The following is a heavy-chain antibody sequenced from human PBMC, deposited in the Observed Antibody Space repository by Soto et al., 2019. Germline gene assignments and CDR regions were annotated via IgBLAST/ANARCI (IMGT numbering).Heavy chain of an antibody. CDR2: INHSGSS. J-gene: IGHJ2*01. Sequence: SETLSLTCAVHGGSFSGFYCTWSRQPPGKGLEWIGEINHSGSSNYNPPLKSRVTMSLDTSRNQFSLSLNSVTAADTAVYYCARMAGPWYFDLWGRGTLVTVSS. CDR1: GGSFSGFY. V-gene: IGHV4-34*01. CDR3: ARMAGPWYFDL.